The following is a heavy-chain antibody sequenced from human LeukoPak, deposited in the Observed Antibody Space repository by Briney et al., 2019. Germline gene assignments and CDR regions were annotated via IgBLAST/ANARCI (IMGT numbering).Heavy chain of an antibody. CDR2: IHHSGST. V-gene: IGHV4-38-2*02. J-gene: IGHJ4*02. D-gene: IGHD6-13*01. CDR1: GYSLSSGYY. CDR3: ARDRFGMSATGTDFDY. Sequence: SETLSLTCTVSGYSLSSGYYWGWIRQPPGKGLEWIGSIHHSGSTYYNPTLKSRVTVSVDTFKTQISLTLSSVTAAETAVYYCARDRFGMSATGTDFDYWGQGILVTVSS.